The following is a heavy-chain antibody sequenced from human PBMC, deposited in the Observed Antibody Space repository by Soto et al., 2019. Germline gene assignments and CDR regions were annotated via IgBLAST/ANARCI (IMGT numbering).Heavy chain of an antibody. CDR1: GYTFLDFY. D-gene: IGHD6-19*01. Sequence: QVHLVQSGTEVKKPGASVKVSCKASGYTFLDFYIHWVRQAPGQGLEWMGFINPSGGGTTYAQQFQGRLTMTRDTSTSTVYMELISLRSEDTAVYYCARSVAVAGLDYWGQGSLVTVSS. CDR2: INPSGGGT. CDR3: ARSVAVAGLDY. J-gene: IGHJ4*02. V-gene: IGHV1-46*01.